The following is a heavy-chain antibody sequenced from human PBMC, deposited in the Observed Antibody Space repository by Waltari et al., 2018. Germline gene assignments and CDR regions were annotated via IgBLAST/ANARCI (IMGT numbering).Heavy chain of an antibody. V-gene: IGHV3-7*01. CDR2: IKQDGSEK. D-gene: IGHD6-13*01. CDR1: GLRFSHYW. Sequence: EVQLVESGGGLAQPGGSLRLSCAASGLRFSHYWRTWVRQASGKGPEWVANIKQDGSEKYYMDSVKGRFTISRDNAKNSLYLQMNNLRVEDTAVYYCTRGGRDSSWYWRDWGQGTLVTVSS. CDR3: TRGGRDSSWYWRD. J-gene: IGHJ4*02.